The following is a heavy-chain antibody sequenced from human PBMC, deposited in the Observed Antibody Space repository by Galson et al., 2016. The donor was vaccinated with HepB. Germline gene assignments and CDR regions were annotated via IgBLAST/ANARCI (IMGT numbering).Heavy chain of an antibody. CDR1: GFTFSNFG. CDR3: AKASYDGASSLRGMGV. D-gene: IGHD1-1*01. J-gene: IGHJ6*02. Sequence: SLRLSCAGSGFTFSNFGMHWVRQAPGKGLEWVAVISYDGSKKYYADSVKGRFTISRDNSKNTMYLQMHSLRAEDTAVYYCAKASYDGASSLRGMGVWGQGTTVTVSS. CDR2: ISYDGSKK. V-gene: IGHV3-30*18.